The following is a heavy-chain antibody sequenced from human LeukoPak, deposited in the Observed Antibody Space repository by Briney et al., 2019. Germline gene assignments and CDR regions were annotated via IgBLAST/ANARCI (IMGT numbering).Heavy chain of an antibody. CDR2: IYYSGST. Sequence: SETLPLTCTVSGGSISSYYWSWIRQPPGKGLEWIGYIYYSGSTNYNPSLKSRVTISVDTSKNQFSLKLASVTAADTAVYYCARETSQKGAHYMDVWGKETTVTISS. D-gene: IGHD3-16*01. J-gene: IGHJ6*03. CDR3: ARETSQKGAHYMDV. CDR1: GGSISSYY. V-gene: IGHV4-59*01.